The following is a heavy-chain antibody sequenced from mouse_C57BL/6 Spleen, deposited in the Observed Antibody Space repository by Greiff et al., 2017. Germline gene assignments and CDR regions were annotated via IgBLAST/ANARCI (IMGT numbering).Heavy chain of an antibody. V-gene: IGHV14-1*01. Sequence: VQLQQSGAELVRPGASVKLSCTASGFNIKDYYMHWVKQRPEQGLEWIGRIDPEDGDTEYTPKFQGKATMTADTSSNTAYLRLSSLTSEDTAVYYCTTPYGSSGWYFDVWGTGTTVTVSS. CDR1: GFNIKDYY. CDR3: TTPYGSSGWYFDV. CDR2: IDPEDGDT. D-gene: IGHD1-1*01. J-gene: IGHJ1*03.